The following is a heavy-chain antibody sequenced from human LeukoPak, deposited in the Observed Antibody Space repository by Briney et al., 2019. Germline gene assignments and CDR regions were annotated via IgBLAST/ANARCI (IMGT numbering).Heavy chain of an antibody. J-gene: IGHJ3*01. Sequence: PSETLSLTCTVFGGSINNKYWSWIRQSPGKGPEWIGCINKSGTTDYNPSLKSRVTMSIDTSNSQFFLKLSSVTTADTAVYYCARDLRETVFGGIRGFDLWGRGTLVTVSS. CDR3: ARDLRETVFGGIRGFDL. D-gene: IGHD3-3*01. CDR2: INKSGTT. V-gene: IGHV4-59*01. CDR1: GGSINNKY.